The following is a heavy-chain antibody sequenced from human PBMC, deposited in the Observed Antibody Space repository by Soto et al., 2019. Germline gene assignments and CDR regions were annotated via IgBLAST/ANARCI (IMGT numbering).Heavy chain of an antibody. Sequence: ASVKVSCKASGYTFTGYYMHWVRQVPGQGLEWMGWINPNSGGTNYAQKFQGWVTMTRDTSISTAYMELSRLRSDDTAVYYCAREAVGYCSSTSCYSDYYGMDVWGQGTTVTV. CDR1: GYTFTGYY. V-gene: IGHV1-2*04. D-gene: IGHD2-2*01. J-gene: IGHJ6*02. CDR2: INPNSGGT. CDR3: AREAVGYCSSTSCYSDYYGMDV.